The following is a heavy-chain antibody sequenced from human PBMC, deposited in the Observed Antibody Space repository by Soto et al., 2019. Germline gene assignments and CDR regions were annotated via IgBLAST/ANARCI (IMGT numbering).Heavy chain of an antibody. J-gene: IGHJ4*02. V-gene: IGHV3-21*01. CDR3: ARAVEDIVVVPGYFDY. CDR1: GLTFSSYS. D-gene: IGHD2-2*01. CDR2: ISSSSSYI. Sequence: GGSLRLSCAASGLTFSSYSMNWVRQAPGKGLEWVSSISSSSSYIYYADSVKGRFTISRDNAKNSLYLQMNSLRAEDTAVYYCARAVEDIVVVPGYFDYWGQGTLVTVSS.